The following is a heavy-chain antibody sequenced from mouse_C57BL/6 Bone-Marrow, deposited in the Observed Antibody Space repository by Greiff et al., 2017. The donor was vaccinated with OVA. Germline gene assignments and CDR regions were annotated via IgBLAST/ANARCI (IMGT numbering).Heavy chain of an antibody. D-gene: IGHD3-3*01. CDR2: INPNNGGT. CDR3: ARGGRGVDG. Sequence: VQLQQSGPELVKPGASVKISCKASGYTFTDYYMNWVKQSHGKSLEWIGDINPNNGGTSYNQKFKGKATLTVDKSSSTAYMELRSLTSEDSAVYYCARGGRGVDGWGQGTSVTVAS. CDR1: GYTFTDYY. V-gene: IGHV1-26*01. J-gene: IGHJ4*01.